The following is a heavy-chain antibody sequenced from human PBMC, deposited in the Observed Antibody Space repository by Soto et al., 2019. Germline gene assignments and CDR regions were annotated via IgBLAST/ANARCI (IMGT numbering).Heavy chain of an antibody. V-gene: IGHV4-59*08. CDR3: ARLKGAYCGGDCYRQFDY. CDR1: GGSISSYY. J-gene: IGHJ4*02. CDR2: ISYSGST. D-gene: IGHD2-21*02. Sequence: SETLSLTCTVSGGSISSYYWSWIRQPPGKGLEWIGYISYSGSTNYNPSLKSRVTISVDTSKNQFSLMLSSVTAADTAVYYCARLKGAYCGGDCYRQFDYWGQGTLVTVSS.